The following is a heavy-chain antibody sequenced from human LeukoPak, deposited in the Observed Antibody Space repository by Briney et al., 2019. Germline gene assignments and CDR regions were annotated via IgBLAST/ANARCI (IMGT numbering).Heavy chain of an antibody. CDR2: IIPIFGTA. V-gene: IGHV1-69*05. D-gene: IGHD1-1*01. CDR1: GGTFTSYA. Sequence: SVKVSCKASGGTFTSYAISWVRQAPGQGLEWMGRIIPIFGTANYAQKFQGRVTITTDESTSTAYMELSSLRSEDTAVYYCARDPHLTVGTVTTTGDEYTWGQGTLVTVSS. CDR3: ARDPHLTVGTVTTTGDEYT. J-gene: IGHJ5*02.